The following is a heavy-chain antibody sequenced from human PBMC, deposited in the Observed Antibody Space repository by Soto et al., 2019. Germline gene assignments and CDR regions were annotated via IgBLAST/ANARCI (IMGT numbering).Heavy chain of an antibody. V-gene: IGHV3-30*18. CDR1: GFTFSSYG. J-gene: IGHJ6*02. D-gene: IGHD6-13*01. Sequence: QVQLVESGGGVVQPGRSLRLSCAASGFTFSSYGMHWVRQAPGKGLEWVAVISYDGSNKYYADSVKGRFTISRDNSKNTLYLQMNSLRAEDTAVYYCAKDWSIAAGYGTGSSRYYYYGMDVWGQGTTVTVSS. CDR3: AKDWSIAAGYGTGSSRYYYYGMDV. CDR2: ISYDGSNK.